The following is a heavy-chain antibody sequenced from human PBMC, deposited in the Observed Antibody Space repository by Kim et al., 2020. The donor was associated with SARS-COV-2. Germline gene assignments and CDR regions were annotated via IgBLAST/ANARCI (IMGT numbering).Heavy chain of an antibody. CDR2: INHSGST. CDR1: GGSFSGYY. J-gene: IGHJ4*02. D-gene: IGHD2-2*01. Sequence: SETLSLTCAVYGGSFSGYYWSWIRQPPGKGLEWIGEINHSGSTNYNPSLKSRVTISVDTSKNQFSLKLSSVTAADTAVYYCARGRYCSSTSCHFDYWGQGTLVTVSS. V-gene: IGHV4-34*01. CDR3: ARGRYCSSTSCHFDY.